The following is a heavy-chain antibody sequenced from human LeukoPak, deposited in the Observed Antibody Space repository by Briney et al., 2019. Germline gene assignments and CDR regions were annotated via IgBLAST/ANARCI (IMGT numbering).Heavy chain of an antibody. CDR3: ARDSTWASDY. Sequence: GGSLRLSCAASGFTFSSYEMNWVRQAPGKGLEWVSSITTSSGYLYYADSVKGRFTISRDDAQNSLFLQMNSLRAEDTAVYYCARDSTWASDYWGQGTLVTVSA. CDR2: ITTSSGYL. CDR1: GFTFSSYE. J-gene: IGHJ4*02. V-gene: IGHV3-21*01. D-gene: IGHD7-27*01.